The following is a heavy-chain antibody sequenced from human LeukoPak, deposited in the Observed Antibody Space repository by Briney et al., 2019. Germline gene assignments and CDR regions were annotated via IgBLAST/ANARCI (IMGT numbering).Heavy chain of an antibody. CDR1: GFTVSSNY. V-gene: IGHV3-53*01. J-gene: IGHJ4*02. CDR3: AREGYSSSAYFDY. CDR2: IYSGGST. Sequence: GGSLRLSCAASGFTVSSNYMSWVRQAPGKGLEWVSVIYSGGSTYYADSVKDRFTISRDNSKNTLYLQMNSLRAEDTAVYYCAREGYSSSAYFDYWGRGTLVTVSS. D-gene: IGHD6-6*01.